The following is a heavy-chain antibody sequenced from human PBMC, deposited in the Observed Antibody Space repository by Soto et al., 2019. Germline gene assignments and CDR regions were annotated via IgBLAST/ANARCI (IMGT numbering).Heavy chain of an antibody. CDR2: IYYSGST. CDR3: ARSMTTVVTLDY. D-gene: IGHD4-17*01. CDR1: GASISSGDYY. Sequence: PSETLSLTCTVSGASISSGDYYWSWIRQHPGKGLEWIGYIYYSGSTYYNPSLKSRLTISIDTSKNQFSLKLSSVTAADTAVYYCARSMTTVVTLDYWGQGTLVTVSS. V-gene: IGHV4-31*03. J-gene: IGHJ4*02.